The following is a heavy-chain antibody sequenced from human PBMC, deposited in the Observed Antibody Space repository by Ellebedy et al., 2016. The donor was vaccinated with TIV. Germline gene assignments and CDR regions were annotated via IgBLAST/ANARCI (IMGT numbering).Heavy chain of an antibody. CDR1: GYTFSNYF. Sequence: AASVKVSCKASGYTFSNYFVHWVRQAPGQGLEWMGIINPTSGSTTYAQKLQGRLTMTRDTSTSTVYMELSSLRSEDTAVYYCARGRGYSFDVCDVWGQGTMVAVS. CDR3: ARGRGYSFDVCDV. V-gene: IGHV1-46*04. D-gene: IGHD5-18*01. J-gene: IGHJ3*01. CDR2: INPTSGST.